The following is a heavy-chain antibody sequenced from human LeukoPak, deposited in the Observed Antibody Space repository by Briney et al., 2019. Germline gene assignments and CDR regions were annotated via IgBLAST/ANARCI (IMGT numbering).Heavy chain of an antibody. CDR1: GGTFSSYA. CDR2: IIPIFGTA. J-gene: IGHJ4*02. CDR3: AREGPLHDFWSGYYSDY. D-gene: IGHD3-3*01. V-gene: IGHV1-69*05. Sequence: SVKVSCKASGGTFSSYAISWVRQAPGQGLEWMGRIIPIFGTANYAQKFQGRVTITTDESTSTAYMELSSLRSGDTAVYYCAREGPLHDFWSGYYSDYWGQGTLVTVSS.